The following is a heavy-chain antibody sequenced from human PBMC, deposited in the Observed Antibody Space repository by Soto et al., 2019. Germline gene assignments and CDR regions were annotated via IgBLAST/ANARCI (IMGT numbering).Heavy chain of an antibody. CDR2: ISYDGSNK. D-gene: IGHD6-19*01. Sequence: GGSMRLSCAASGFTFSSYAMHWVRQAPGKGLEWVAVISYDGSNKYYADSVKGRFTISRDNSKNTLYLQMNSLRAEDTAVYYCARDSDSSGYNWFDPWGQGTLVTVSS. CDR1: GFTFSSYA. V-gene: IGHV3-30-3*01. J-gene: IGHJ5*02. CDR3: ARDSDSSGYNWFDP.